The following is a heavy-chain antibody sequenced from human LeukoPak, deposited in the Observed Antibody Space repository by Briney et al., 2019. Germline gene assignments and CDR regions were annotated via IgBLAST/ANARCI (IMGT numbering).Heavy chain of an antibody. CDR2: ISAYNGNT. Sequence: ASVKVSCKASGYTFTSYGISWVRQAPGQGLEWMGWISAYNGNTNYAQKLQGRVTMTTDTSTSTAYMELRSLRSDDTAVYYCARVLVGPYYYGSGSSRYYFDYWGQGTLVAVSS. D-gene: IGHD3-10*01. J-gene: IGHJ4*02. CDR1: GYTFTSYG. V-gene: IGHV1-18*01. CDR3: ARVLVGPYYYGSGSSRYYFDY.